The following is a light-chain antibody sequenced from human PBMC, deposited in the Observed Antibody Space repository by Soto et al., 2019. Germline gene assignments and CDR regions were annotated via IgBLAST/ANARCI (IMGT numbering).Light chain of an antibody. V-gene: IGLV2-14*01. CDR1: SSDVGGYIY. J-gene: IGLJ1*01. Sequence: QSALTQPASVSGSPGQSITISYTGTSSDVGGYIYVSWHHQHPGKAHQLMIYDVTRRPSWVSYLFSGSKSGNTASLTISGLQAEDEADYYCSSYPPSSSYVFGTGTKV. CDR3: SSYPPSSSYV. CDR2: DVT.